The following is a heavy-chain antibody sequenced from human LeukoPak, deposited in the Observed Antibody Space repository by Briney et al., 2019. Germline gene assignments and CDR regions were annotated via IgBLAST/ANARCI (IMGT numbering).Heavy chain of an antibody. D-gene: IGHD6-13*01. J-gene: IGHJ4*02. CDR3: ARCRQQLARNDY. CDR2: ISGYQGST. Sequence: ASVKVSCKASGYTFTNYGITWVRQAPGQGLEWMGWISGYQGSTKYAQNFQGRVTMTTDTSTSTAYMELRSLRSDDTAVYYCARCRQQLARNDYWGQGTLVTVSS. V-gene: IGHV1-18*01. CDR1: GYTFTNYG.